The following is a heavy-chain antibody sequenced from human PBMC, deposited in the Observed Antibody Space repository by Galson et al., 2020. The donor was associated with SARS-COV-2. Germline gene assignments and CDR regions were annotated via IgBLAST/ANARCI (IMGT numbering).Heavy chain of an antibody. D-gene: IGHD6-13*01. V-gene: IGHV3-73*01. CDR3: TRHEGSSSWYGADRFDP. CDR2: IRSKANSYAT. J-gene: IGHJ5*02. Sequence: GGSLRLSCAASGFTFSGSAMHWVRQASGKGLEWVGRIRSKANSYATAYAASVKGRFTISRDDSKNTAYLQMNSLKTEDTAVYYCTRHEGSSSWYGADRFDPWGQGTLVTVSS. CDR1: GFTFSGSA.